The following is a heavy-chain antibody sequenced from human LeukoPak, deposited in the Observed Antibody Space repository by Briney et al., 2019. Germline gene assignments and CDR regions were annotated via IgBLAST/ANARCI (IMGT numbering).Heavy chain of an antibody. Sequence: GASVKVSCKASGGTFSSYAISWVRQAPGQGLEWMGRIIPILGIANYAQKFQGRVTITADKSIGTAYLQWSSLKASDTAMYYCARRGVVQPGAFDIWGQGTMVTVSS. CDR1: GGTFSSYA. V-gene: IGHV1-69*04. CDR3: ARRGVVQPGAFDI. J-gene: IGHJ3*02. D-gene: IGHD6-13*01. CDR2: IIPILGIA.